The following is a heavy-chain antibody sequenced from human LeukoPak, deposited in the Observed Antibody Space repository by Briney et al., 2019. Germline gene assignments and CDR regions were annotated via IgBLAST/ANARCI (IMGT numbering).Heavy chain of an antibody. CDR3: AKDVLGGYGGNSAAFDI. CDR2: ISGCGGST. J-gene: IGHJ3*02. V-gene: IGHV3-23*01. D-gene: IGHD4-23*01. CDR1: GFTFSSYA. Sequence: PGGSLRLSCAASGFTFSSYAMSWVRRAPGRGLEGVSPISGCGGSTYYADYVKGRFTISRDNSKNTLYLQRNSLRAEDTAVYYCAKDVLGGYGGNSAAFDIWGQGTMVTV.